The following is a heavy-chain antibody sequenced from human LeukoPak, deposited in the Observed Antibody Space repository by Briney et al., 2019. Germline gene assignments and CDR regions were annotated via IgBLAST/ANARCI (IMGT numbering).Heavy chain of an antibody. CDR1: GGTFSSYA. V-gene: IGHV1-69*04. Sequence: ASVKVSCKASGGTFSSYAISWVRQAPGQGLEWMGRIIPILGIANYAQKFQGRVTITADKSTSTAYMELRSLRSEDTAVYYCARESDDSSGYYPDYWGQGTLVTVSS. CDR2: IIPILGIA. D-gene: IGHD3-22*01. J-gene: IGHJ4*02. CDR3: ARESDDSSGYYPDY.